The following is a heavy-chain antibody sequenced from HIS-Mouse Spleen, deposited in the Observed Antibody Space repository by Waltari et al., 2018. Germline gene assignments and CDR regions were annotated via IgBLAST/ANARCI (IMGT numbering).Heavy chain of an antibody. CDR2: ISSSSYI. V-gene: IGHV3-21*01. D-gene: IGHD7-27*01. CDR3: ARRLLTGDAFDI. CDR1: GFTFSSYS. Sequence: VQLVESGGGLVKPGGSLRLSCAASGFTFSSYSMNWVRQAPGKGLEWVSSISSSSYIYYADSVKGRFTISRDNAKNSLYLQMNSLRAEDTAVYYCARRLLTGDAFDIWGQGTMVTVSS. J-gene: IGHJ3*02.